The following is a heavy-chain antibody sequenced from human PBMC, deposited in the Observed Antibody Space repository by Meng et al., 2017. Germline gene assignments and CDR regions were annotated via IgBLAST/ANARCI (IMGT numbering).Heavy chain of an antibody. J-gene: IGHJ4*02. Sequence: QVQLQQSGPGLVKPSQTLSRTCAISGDSISSNSAAWIWIRQSPSRGLEWLGRTYYRSKWYNDYAVSVRGRITINPDTSKNQFSLQLNSMTPEDTAMYYCARGRTEMDIEYWGRGTLVTVSS. CDR1: GDSISSNSAA. D-gene: IGHD2-2*03. CDR2: TYYRSKWYN. CDR3: ARGRTEMDIEY. V-gene: IGHV6-1*01.